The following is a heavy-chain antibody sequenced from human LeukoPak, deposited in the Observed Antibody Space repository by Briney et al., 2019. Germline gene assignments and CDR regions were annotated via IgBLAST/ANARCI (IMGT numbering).Heavy chain of an antibody. J-gene: IGHJ5*02. CDR3: ARDSGTTGEVKFDP. CDR1: GGSFSGYY. V-gene: IGHV4-34*01. Sequence: SETLSLTCAVYGGSFSGYYWSWIRQPPGKGLEWIGEINHSGSTTYNPSLKSRVTMSVDTSKNQFSLKLSSVTAADTAAYYCARDSGTTGEVKFDPWGQGTLVTVSS. CDR2: INHSGST. D-gene: IGHD3-10*01.